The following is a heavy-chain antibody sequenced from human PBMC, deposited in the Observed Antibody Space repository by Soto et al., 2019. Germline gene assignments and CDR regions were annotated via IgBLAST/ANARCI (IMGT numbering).Heavy chain of an antibody. CDR2: INHSGST. CDR1: GGSFSGYY. Sequence: PSETLSLTCAVYGGSFSGYYWSWIRQPPGKGLEWIGEINHSGSTNYNPSLKSRVTISVDTSKNQFSLKLSSVTAADTVVYYCARVGYSYVRGGDYWGQGTLVTVSS. D-gene: IGHD5-18*01. J-gene: IGHJ4*02. V-gene: IGHV4-34*01. CDR3: ARVGYSYVRGGDY.